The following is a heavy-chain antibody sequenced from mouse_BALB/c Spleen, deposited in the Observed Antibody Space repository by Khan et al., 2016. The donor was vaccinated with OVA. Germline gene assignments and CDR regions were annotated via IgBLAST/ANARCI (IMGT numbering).Heavy chain of an antibody. CDR1: GFSLSRYN. CDR3: ARAYYRYDGYYGIDY. V-gene: IGHV2-6-4*01. J-gene: IGHJ4*01. D-gene: IGHD2-14*01. Sequence: VQLQESGPGLVAPSQSLSITCTVSGFSLSRYNIHWVRQTPGKGLEWLGMIWGGGGTDYNSTLKSRLSISKDNSNSQVILKLNSLQTDDSAMYYCARAYYRYDGYYGIDYGGQGTSVTVSA. CDR2: IWGGGGT.